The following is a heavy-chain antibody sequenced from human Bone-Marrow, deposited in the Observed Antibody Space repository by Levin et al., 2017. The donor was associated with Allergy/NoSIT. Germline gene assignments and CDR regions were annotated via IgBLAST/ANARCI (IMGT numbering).Heavy chain of an antibody. Sequence: GESLKISCKTSGYTFTDHYLHWVRQAPGQGLEWIGWISPSTGGTNSALKFQGRVTMTTDTSISTVYLDLTSLTTDDTAMYYCAREGKLYESWGQGTLVTVSS. D-gene: IGHD3-10*01. CDR3: AREGKLYES. CDR1: GYTFTDHY. V-gene: IGHV1-2*02. CDR2: ISPSTGGT. J-gene: IGHJ5*02.